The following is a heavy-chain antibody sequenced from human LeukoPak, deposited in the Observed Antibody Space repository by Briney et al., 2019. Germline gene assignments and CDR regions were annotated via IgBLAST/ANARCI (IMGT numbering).Heavy chain of an antibody. CDR1: GFTFSSYG. J-gene: IGHJ4*02. CDR3: GKDAGSSSWDDPLGY. V-gene: IGHV3-23*01. CDR2: ISGSGGST. Sequence: GGSLRLSCAASGFTFSSYGMSWVRQAPGKGLEWVSAISGSGGSTYYADSVKGRFTISRDNSKNTLFLQLYSLKIEDTAVYYCGKDAGSSSWDDPLGYWGQGTLVTVSS. D-gene: IGHD6-13*01.